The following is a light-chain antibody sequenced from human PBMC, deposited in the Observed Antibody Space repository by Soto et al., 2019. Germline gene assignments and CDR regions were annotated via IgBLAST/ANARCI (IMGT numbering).Light chain of an antibody. V-gene: IGLV2-23*02. CDR2: EVS. Sequence: QSVLTQPASVSGSPGQSITISCTGTSSDVGSYNLVSWYQQHPGKAPKLMIYEVSKRPSGVSNRFSGSKSGNTASLTISGLRAEDEADYYCCSYAGSSTHGVFGGGTKLTVL. CDR1: SSDVGSYNL. J-gene: IGLJ3*02. CDR3: CSYAGSSTHGV.